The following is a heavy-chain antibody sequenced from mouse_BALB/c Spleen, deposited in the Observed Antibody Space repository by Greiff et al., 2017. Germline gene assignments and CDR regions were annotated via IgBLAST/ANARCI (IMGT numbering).Heavy chain of an antibody. CDR2: IDPYNGDT. CDR1: GYSFTDYN. J-gene: IGHJ3*01. D-gene: IGHD2-1*01. Sequence: EVKLVESGPELVKPGASVKVSCKASGYSFTDYNMYWVKQSHGKSLEWIGYIDPYNGDTFYNQKFKGKATLTVDKSSSTAHMELLSLTSEDSAVYYYVRSGKSKGNYPFAYWGQGTLVTVSA. V-gene: IGHV1-37*01. CDR3: VRSGKSKGNYPFAY.